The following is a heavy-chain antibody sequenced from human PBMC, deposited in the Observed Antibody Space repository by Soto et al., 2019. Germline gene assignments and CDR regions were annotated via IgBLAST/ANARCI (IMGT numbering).Heavy chain of an antibody. CDR3: ARGYYDSSGPDAFDI. CDR2: INPNSGGT. V-gene: IGHV1-2*02. Sequence: ASVKFSFKASGYPFTGYYMNWVRQAPRQGLEWMGWINPNSGGTNYAQKFQGRVTMTRDTSISTAYMELSRLRSDETAVYYCARGYYDSSGPDAFDIWGQGTMVTVSS. D-gene: IGHD3-22*01. CDR1: GYPFTGYY. J-gene: IGHJ3*02.